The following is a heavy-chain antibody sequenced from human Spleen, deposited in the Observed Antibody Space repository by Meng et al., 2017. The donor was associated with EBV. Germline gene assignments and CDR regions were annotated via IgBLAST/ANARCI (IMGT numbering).Heavy chain of an antibody. CDR1: GYTFNSYA. CDR2: ISTYSDHT. V-gene: IGHV1-18*01. CDR3: ARAGHYGSGSN. J-gene: IGHJ4*02. D-gene: IGHD3-10*01. Sequence: QIQLMQSGPEVKKPGASVKASCKASGYTFNSYAITWVRQAPGQGLEWMGWISTYSDHTNYAQNLQGRVTMTTDTFTSTAYMELRSLTSDDTAVYYCARAGHYGSGSNWGQGTLVTVSS.